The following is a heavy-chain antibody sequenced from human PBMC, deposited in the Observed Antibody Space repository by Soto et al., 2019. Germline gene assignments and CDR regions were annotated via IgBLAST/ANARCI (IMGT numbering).Heavy chain of an antibody. Sequence: SETLSLTCTVSGDTSTSYYWGWIRQAPGKGLEWIGHIHNSGTSTHNPSLNGRVTISIDMSKKQFSLKLTSLTSADTAVYYCARDFYDSVGYTWFDSWSQGTLVTVS. J-gene: IGHJ5*01. CDR2: IHNSGTS. D-gene: IGHD3-22*01. CDR1: GDTSTSYY. V-gene: IGHV4-59*01. CDR3: ARDFYDSVGYTWFDS.